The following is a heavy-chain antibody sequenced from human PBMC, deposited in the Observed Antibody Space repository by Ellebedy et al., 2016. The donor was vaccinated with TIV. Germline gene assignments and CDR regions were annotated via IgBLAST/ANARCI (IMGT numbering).Heavy chain of an antibody. Sequence: GGSLRLXXAASGLILEDYAMHWVRQVPGTGLEWVSGISWDGRSIEYADSVKGRFTISRDNAKNSLYLQMDSLRNEDTALYYCTKDINPVAGTPFDFWGQGTLVTVSS. CDR2: ISWDGRSI. CDR1: GLILEDYA. J-gene: IGHJ4*02. CDR3: TKDINPVAGTPFDF. D-gene: IGHD6-19*01. V-gene: IGHV3-9*01.